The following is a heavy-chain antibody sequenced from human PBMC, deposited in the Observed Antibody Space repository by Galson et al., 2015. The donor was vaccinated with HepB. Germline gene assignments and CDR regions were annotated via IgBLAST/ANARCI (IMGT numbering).Heavy chain of an antibody. CDR2: IFYSGSR. CDR3: ARHRGIELGRGPPSPLEFDY. Sequence: SETLSLTCTVSGGSISTNSVYWGWIRQSPGKGLEWIGTIFYSGSRYYNPSLTSRLTISVDTSKNQFSLNLRSATAADTAMYYCARHRGIELGRGPPSPLEFDYWGQGILVAVSS. J-gene: IGHJ4*02. D-gene: IGHD3-10*01. V-gene: IGHV4-39*01. CDR1: GGSISTNSVY.